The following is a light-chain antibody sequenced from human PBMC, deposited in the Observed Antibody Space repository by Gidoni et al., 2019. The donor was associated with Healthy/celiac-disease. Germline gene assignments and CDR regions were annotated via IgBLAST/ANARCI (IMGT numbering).Light chain of an antibody. V-gene: IGKV1-33*01. CDR3: QQYYNLPLT. CDR2: DAS. J-gene: IGKJ4*01. Sequence: DIQMSPSPSSLSASVGDRVTLTCQASQDISNYLNWYQQKPGKAPKLLIYDASTLETGVPSRFSGSGSGTDFTFTISSLQPEDIATYYCQQYYNLPLTFGGGTKVEIK. CDR1: QDISNY.